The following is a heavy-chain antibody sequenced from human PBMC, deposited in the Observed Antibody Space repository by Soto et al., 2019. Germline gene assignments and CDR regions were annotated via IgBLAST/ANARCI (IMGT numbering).Heavy chain of an antibody. CDR1: GFSFSSYW. D-gene: IGHD3-10*01. V-gene: IGHV3-74*02. CDR3: ASDLSGRADV. Sequence: EVQLVEAGGGLGRPGGSLRLSGAASGFSFSSYWMHWVRQVPGKGLVWVARMNEDGGTTDYADSVKGRFTISRDNAKNTLYLQMNSLRVEVTAVYYCASDLSGRADVWGQGTTVTVSS. CDR2: MNEDGGTT. J-gene: IGHJ6*02.